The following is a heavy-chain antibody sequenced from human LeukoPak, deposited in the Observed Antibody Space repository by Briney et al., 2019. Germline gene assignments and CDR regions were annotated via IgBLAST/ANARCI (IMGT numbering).Heavy chain of an antibody. V-gene: IGHV5-51*01. CDR3: ARLSRVPGADWEN. CDR1: GYSFISYW. CDR2: IFPGDSDT. D-gene: IGHD3-9*01. J-gene: IGHJ4*02. Sequence: GESLKISCKGSGYSFISYWIGWVRQMPGKGLEWIGIIFPGDSDTRYSPSFQGQVTISADKSIATAYLQWSSLKASDTAMYYCARLSRVPGADWENWGQGTLVTVSS.